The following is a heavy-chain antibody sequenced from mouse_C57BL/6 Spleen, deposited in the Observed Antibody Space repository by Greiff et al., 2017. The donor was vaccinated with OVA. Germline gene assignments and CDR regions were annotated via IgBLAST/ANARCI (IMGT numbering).Heavy chain of an antibody. CDR3: ARSYYDSTCHLDY. Sequence: VQLQQSGPELVKPGASVKISCKASGYSFTDYNMNWVKQSNGKSLEWIGEINPNYGNTSYNQKFKGKATLTVGQSSITAYMQLNSLTSEDSAVKYEARSYYDSTCHLDYWGQGTRLTVSS. CDR2: INPNYGNT. J-gene: IGHJ2*03. CDR1: GYSFTDYN. D-gene: IGHD1-1*01. V-gene: IGHV1-39*01.